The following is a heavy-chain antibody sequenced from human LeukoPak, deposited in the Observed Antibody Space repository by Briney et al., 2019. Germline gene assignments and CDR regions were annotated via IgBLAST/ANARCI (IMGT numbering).Heavy chain of an antibody. Sequence: PGGSLRLSCAASGFTFSNAWMSWVRQAPGKGLEWVGRIKSKTDGGTTDYAAPVKGRFTISRDDSKNTLYLQMNSLKTEDTAVYYCTTPRGYCSGGSCYSVDYWGQGTLVTVSS. D-gene: IGHD2-15*01. CDR1: GFTFSNAW. CDR2: IKSKTDGGTT. CDR3: TTPRGYCSGGSCYSVDY. V-gene: IGHV3-15*01. J-gene: IGHJ4*02.